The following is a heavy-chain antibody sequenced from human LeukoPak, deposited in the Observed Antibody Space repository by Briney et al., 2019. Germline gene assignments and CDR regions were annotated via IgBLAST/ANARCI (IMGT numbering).Heavy chain of an antibody. CDR3: AKAPPKTTVTTFRWIDY. D-gene: IGHD4-17*01. CDR2: ISGSGGST. V-gene: IGHV3-23*01. J-gene: IGHJ4*02. CDR1: GFTFSSYA. Sequence: PGGSLRLSCAASGFTFSSYAMSWVRQAPGKGLEWVSAISGSGGSTYYADSVKGRFTISRDNSKNTLYLQMNSLRAEDTAVYYCAKAPPKTTVTTFRWIDYWGQGTLVTVSS.